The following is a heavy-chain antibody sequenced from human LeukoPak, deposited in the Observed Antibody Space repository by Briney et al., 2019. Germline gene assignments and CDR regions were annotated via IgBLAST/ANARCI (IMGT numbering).Heavy chain of an antibody. D-gene: IGHD3-16*01. J-gene: IGHJ3*02. CDR1: GFTFSSSG. V-gene: IGHV3-30*18. CDR2: ISYDGSNK. Sequence: PGGSLRLSCAASGFTFSSSGMHWVRQAPGKGLEWVAIISYDGSNKYYADSVKGRFTISRDNSKNTLYLQMNSLRAEDTAVYYCANPHDYSGAFDIWGQGTMVTVSS. CDR3: ANPHDYSGAFDI.